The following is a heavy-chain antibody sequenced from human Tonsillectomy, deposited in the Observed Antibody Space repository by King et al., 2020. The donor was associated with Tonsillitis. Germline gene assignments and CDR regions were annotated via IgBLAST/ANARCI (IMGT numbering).Heavy chain of an antibody. CDR2: IIPIIGIG. CDR3: ARGLYDSSGFTLGF. CDR1: GDTFSSHA. V-gene: IGHV1-69*04. D-gene: IGHD3-22*01. Sequence: QLVQSGAEVKKPGSSVKVSCKASGDTFSSHAITWVRQAPGQGVEWMGRIIPIIGIGNYAQKFQGRVTITADKSTSTVYMELSSLRSGDTAVYYCARGLYDSSGFTLGFWGQGTLVTVSS. J-gene: IGHJ4*02.